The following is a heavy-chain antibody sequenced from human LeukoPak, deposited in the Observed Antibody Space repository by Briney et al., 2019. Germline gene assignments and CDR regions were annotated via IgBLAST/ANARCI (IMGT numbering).Heavy chain of an antibody. CDR2: IYYSGST. CDR3: ARVKSSGWGIGFAY. D-gene: IGHD6-19*01. CDR1: HGSILSYH. V-gene: IGHV4-59*01. J-gene: IGHJ4*02. Sequence: SEKLSLTCSCSHGSILSYHWGSLRPPQGHGLDGIRYIYYSGSTIYNPSLKSRVNISVDTSKNQFSLKVSSVTAADTAVYYCARVKSSGWGIGFAYWGQGTLVTVSS.